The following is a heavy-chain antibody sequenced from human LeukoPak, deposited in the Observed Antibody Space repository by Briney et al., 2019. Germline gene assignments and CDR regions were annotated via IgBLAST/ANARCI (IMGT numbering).Heavy chain of an antibody. CDR3: ARDLPLHQGPNGVDY. CDR2: INPNSGGT. Sequence: ASVKVSCEASAYTFTGYYMHLVRQAPGQGLEWMGWINPNSGGTNYAQKFQGRVTMTRDTSISTAYMELSRLRSDDTAVYYCARDLPLHQGPNGVDYWGQGTLVTVSS. J-gene: IGHJ4*02. CDR1: AYTFTGYY. V-gene: IGHV1-2*02. D-gene: IGHD3-10*01.